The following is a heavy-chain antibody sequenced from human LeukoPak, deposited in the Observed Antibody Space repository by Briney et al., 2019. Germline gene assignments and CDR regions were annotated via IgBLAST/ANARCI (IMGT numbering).Heavy chain of an antibody. D-gene: IGHD6-13*01. Sequence: SETLSLTCTVSGGSISSYYWSWIRQPPGKGLEWVGYIYYSGSTNYNPSLKSRVTISVDTSKNQFSLKLSSVTAADTAVYYCARTDSSWYVDYFDYWGQGTLVTVSS. CDR1: GGSISSYY. CDR2: IYYSGST. J-gene: IGHJ4*02. CDR3: ARTDSSWYVDYFDY. V-gene: IGHV4-59*01.